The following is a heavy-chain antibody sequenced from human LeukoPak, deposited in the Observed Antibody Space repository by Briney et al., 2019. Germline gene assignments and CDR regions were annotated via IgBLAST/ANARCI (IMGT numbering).Heavy chain of an antibody. CDR1: GFTFSDYY. CDR2: ISSSGDTM. D-gene: IGHD2-15*01. J-gene: IGHJ3*02. Sequence: GGSLRLSCAASGFTFSDYYMSWIRQTPGKGLEWVSYISSSGDTMFYADSVKGRFTISRDNTKNSLFLQLNSLRAEDTAVYYCARVAYCSGESCHTFAFDIWGQGTMVTVSS. CDR3: ARVAYCSGESCHTFAFDI. V-gene: IGHV3-11*01.